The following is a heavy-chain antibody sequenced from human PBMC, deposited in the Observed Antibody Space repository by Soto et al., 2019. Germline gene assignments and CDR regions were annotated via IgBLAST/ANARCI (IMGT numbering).Heavy chain of an antibody. CDR2: IKQDGSEK. D-gene: IGHD5-18*01. J-gene: IGHJ6*02. CDR3: ARDSVRTAMVTYYYYYGMDV. CDR1: GFTFSSYW. V-gene: IGHV3-7*01. Sequence: GSLRLSCAASGFTFSSYWMSWVRQAPGKGLEWVANIKQDGSEKYYVDSVKGRFTISRDNAKNSLYLQMNSLRAEDTAVYYCARDSVRTAMVTYYYYYGMDVWGQGTTVTVSS.